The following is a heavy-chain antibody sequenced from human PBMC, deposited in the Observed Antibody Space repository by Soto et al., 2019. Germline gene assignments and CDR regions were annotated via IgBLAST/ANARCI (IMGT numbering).Heavy chain of an antibody. V-gene: IGHV1-46*01. Sequence: GASVKVSCKASGYTFTSYYMHWVRQAPGQGLEWMGIINPSGGSTSYAQKFQGRVTMTRDTSTGTVYMELSSLRSEDTAVYYCARDRGYSYGLYYYYYYGMDVWGQGTTVTVS. CDR3: ARDRGYSYGLYYYYYYGMDV. J-gene: IGHJ6*02. CDR1: GYTFTSYY. D-gene: IGHD5-18*01. CDR2: INPSGGST.